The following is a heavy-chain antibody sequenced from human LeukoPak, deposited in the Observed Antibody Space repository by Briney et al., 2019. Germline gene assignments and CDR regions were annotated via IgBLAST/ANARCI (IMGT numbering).Heavy chain of an antibody. V-gene: IGHV1-69*06. CDR1: GGTFSSYA. CDR2: IIPIFGTA. CDR3: ARLFGDYDDTIRSSYWHGHLDY. Sequence: SVKVSCKASGGTFSSYAISWVRQAPGQGLEWMGGIIPIFGTANYAQKFQGRVAMTGDMSTSTVYMELRSLRSEDTAVYFCARLFGDYDDTIRSSYWHGHLDYWGQGALVLVSS. J-gene: IGHJ4*02. D-gene: IGHD3-16*01.